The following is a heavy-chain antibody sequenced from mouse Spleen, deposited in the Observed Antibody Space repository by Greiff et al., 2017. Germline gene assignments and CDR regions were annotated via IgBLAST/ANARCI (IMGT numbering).Heavy chain of an antibody. CDR1: GFTFSSYA. V-gene: IGHV5-9*04. Sequence: EVKLVESGGGLVKLGGSLKLSCAASGFTFSSYAMSWVRQTPEKRLEWVATISSGGGNTYYPDSVKGRFTISRDNAKNTLYLQMSSLKSEDTAMYYCARDGNYVRNFDYWGQGTTLTVSS. CDR2: ISSGGGNT. J-gene: IGHJ2*01. CDR3: ARDGNYVRNFDY. D-gene: IGHD2-1*01.